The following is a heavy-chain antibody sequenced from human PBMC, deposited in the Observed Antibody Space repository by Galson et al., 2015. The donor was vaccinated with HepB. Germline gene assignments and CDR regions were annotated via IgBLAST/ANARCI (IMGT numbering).Heavy chain of an antibody. CDR3: ARDRVGPTLVRLGLDP. V-gene: IGHV1-2*06. D-gene: IGHD1-26*01. J-gene: IGHJ5*02. CDR1: GYTFTDNY. CDR2: IDPKSGGT. Sequence: SVKVSCKASGYTFTDNYLHWVRQAPGQGLEWMGRIDPKSGGTNYAQKFQGRVTMTRDTSISTAYMELSRLRSDDTAVYYCARDRVGPTLVRLGLDPWGQGTLVTVSS.